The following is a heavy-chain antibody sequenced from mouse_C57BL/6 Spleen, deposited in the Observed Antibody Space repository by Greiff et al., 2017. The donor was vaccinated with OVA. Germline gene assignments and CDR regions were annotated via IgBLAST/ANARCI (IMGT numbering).Heavy chain of an antibody. J-gene: IGHJ2*01. Sequence: QVQLQQPGAELVKPGASVKLSCKASGYTFTSYWMHWVKQRPGQGLEWIGMIHPNSGSTNYNKKFKSKATLTVDKSSSTAYMQLSSLTSEDSAVYYCARSYITTDYFDYWGQGTTLTVSS. D-gene: IGHD1-2*01. V-gene: IGHV1-64*01. CDR1: GYTFTSYW. CDR2: IHPNSGST. CDR3: ARSYITTDYFDY.